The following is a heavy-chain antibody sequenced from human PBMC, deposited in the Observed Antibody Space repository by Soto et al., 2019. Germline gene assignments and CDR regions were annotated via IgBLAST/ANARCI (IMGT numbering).Heavy chain of an antibody. CDR1: GFTFSSYW. CDR2: INSDGSST. V-gene: IGHV3-74*01. Sequence: GGSLRLSCAASGFTFSSYWMHWVRQAPGEGLVWVSRINSDGSSTSYADSVKGRFTISRDNAKNTLYLQMNSLRAEDTALYYCARDFPSGEGSYYYYGMDVWGQGTTVTVSS. J-gene: IGHJ6*02. CDR3: ARDFPSGEGSYYYYGMDV. D-gene: IGHD3-10*01.